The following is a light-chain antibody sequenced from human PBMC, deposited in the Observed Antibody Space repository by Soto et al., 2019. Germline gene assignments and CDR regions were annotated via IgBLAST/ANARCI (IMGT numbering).Light chain of an antibody. CDR1: QNIGTN. Sequence: EVVMTQSPATLSVSPGDRATLSCRASQNIGTNVAWYQHKPGQAPRLLIYGASTRATAIPPRFSGSGSGSEFSLTVSSLQSEDFAVYYCQQYDNWPPFFTFGPGTKVDIQ. CDR3: QQYDNWPPFFT. V-gene: IGKV3-15*01. CDR2: GAS. J-gene: IGKJ3*01.